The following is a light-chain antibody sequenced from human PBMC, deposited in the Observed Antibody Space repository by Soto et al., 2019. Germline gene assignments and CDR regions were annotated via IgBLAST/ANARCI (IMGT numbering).Light chain of an antibody. J-gene: IGKJ1*01. CDR3: QQYGSSGT. CDR1: QSVSNNY. CDR2: GAS. Sequence: EIVLTQSPGTLCLSAEEIATLSFRASQSVSNNYLACYQQKPDQATRLLIYGASNRATGIPDRFRGSGAGKDFNLSSSSLATEDFAVYYCQQYGSSGTFGQGTKVDIK. V-gene: IGKV3-20*01.